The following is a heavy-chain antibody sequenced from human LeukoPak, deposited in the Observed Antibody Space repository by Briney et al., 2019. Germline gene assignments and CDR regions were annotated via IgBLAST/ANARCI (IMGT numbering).Heavy chain of an antibody. Sequence: SQTLSLTCGISGDSVSSKTVGWNWIRQSPSRGLEWLGRTYYRSKWYDDYAISVKSRISINPDTSKNQFSLQLNSVTPDDTAIYYCARTTFIEQLHWFDPWGQGTLVTVSS. D-gene: IGHD6-13*01. CDR1: GDSVSSKTVG. CDR2: TYYRSKWYD. CDR3: ARTTFIEQLHWFDP. J-gene: IGHJ5*02. V-gene: IGHV6-1*01.